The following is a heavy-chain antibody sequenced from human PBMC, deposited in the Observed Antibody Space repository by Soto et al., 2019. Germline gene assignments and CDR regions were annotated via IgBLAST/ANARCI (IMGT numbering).Heavy chain of an antibody. Sequence: GGSLRLSCAASGFTFSSYWMHWVRQAPGKGLVWVSRINSDGSSTSYADSVKGRFTISRDKAKNTLYLQMNSLRAEDTAVYYCARGTSRIMITFGGVIDYYYMDVWGKGTTVTVSS. D-gene: IGHD3-16*02. CDR1: GFTFSSYW. V-gene: IGHV3-74*01. J-gene: IGHJ6*03. CDR3: ARGTSRIMITFGGVIDYYYMDV. CDR2: INSDGSST.